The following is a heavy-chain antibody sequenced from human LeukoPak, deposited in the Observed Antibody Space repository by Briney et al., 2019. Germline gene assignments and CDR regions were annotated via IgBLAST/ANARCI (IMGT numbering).Heavy chain of an antibody. V-gene: IGHV3-23*01. CDR2: ISGGGGYT. CDR1: GFTFSSYD. CDR3: AKFYYISTGYSDY. Sequence: SGGSLRLSCAASGFTFSSYDMSWVRQSPGKGLEWVSVISGGGGYTYYADSVRGRFTISRDNSKNTLYLQMNSLRADDTAVYYCAKFYYISTGYSDYWGQGTLVTVSS. J-gene: IGHJ4*02. D-gene: IGHD3-9*01.